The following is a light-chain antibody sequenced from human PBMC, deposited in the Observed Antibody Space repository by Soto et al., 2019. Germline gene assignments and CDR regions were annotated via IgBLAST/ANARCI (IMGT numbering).Light chain of an antibody. Sequence: VLTQSPATLSLSPGERATLSCRASQSVSHYLAWYRHRPGQAPILVISDTSNRAAGIPPRFSGSGSGTDFTLTISSLEPEDFGSYYCQQRRYWPGTFGQGTKVEI. J-gene: IGKJ1*01. CDR2: DTS. CDR1: QSVSHY. CDR3: QQRRYWPGT. V-gene: IGKV3-11*01.